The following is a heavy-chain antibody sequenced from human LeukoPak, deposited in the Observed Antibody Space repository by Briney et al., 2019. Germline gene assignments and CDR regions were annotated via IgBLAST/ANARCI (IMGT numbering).Heavy chain of an antibody. CDR1: GFTFSNYG. V-gene: IGHV3-13*01. Sequence: GGSLRLSCAASGFTFSNYGMHWVRLVLGKGLEWVSAIGIAGNTFYAGSVKGRFTISRENAKNSLHLQMNCLGAGDTAVYYCAREGSLSSSDAFDIWGQGTMVTVSS. J-gene: IGHJ3*02. D-gene: IGHD6-6*01. CDR2: IGIAGNT. CDR3: AREGSLSSSDAFDI.